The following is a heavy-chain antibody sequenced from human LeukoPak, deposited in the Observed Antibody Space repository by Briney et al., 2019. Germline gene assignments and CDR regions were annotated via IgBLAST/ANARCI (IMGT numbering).Heavy chain of an antibody. D-gene: IGHD3-22*01. Sequence: SETLSLTCTVSGGSINSYSYYWGWIRQSPGKGLEWIASLYYSGSTYYNPSLKSRVTISVDTSKNQFSLKLSSVTAADTAVYYCARSNHPSYDSSGYYYAYYYYYYYMDVWGKGTTVTISS. V-gene: IGHV4-39*07. CDR2: LYYSGST. J-gene: IGHJ6*03. CDR1: GGSINSYSYY. CDR3: ARSNHPSYDSSGYYYAYYYYYYYMDV.